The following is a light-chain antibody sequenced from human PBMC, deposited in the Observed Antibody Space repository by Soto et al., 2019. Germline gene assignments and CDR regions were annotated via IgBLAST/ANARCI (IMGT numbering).Light chain of an antibody. CDR2: DAS. CDR1: QSVSSY. Sequence: EIVLTQSPATLSLSPGERATLSCRASQSVSSYLAWYQQKPGQAPRLLIYDASNRATGIPARFSGSGSVTDFTPTISSLEPEDFAVYYCQQRSNWPPLTFGGGNKVELK. J-gene: IGKJ4*01. CDR3: QQRSNWPPLT. V-gene: IGKV3-11*01.